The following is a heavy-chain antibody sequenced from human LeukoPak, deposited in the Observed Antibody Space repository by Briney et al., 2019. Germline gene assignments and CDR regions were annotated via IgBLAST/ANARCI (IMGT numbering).Heavy chain of an antibody. V-gene: IGHV1-18*04. CDR1: VYTFTNFY. CDR3: ARDSNWNVDY. D-gene: IGHD1-20*01. J-gene: IGHJ4*02. Sequence: EASVKVSCKASVYTFTNFYIHWVRQAPGQGLEWMGWINVPNGHINYAPKLQGRVTLTTDTFTSTAYMEVRSPTSDDTAIYYCARDSNWNVDYWGQGTLVTVSS. CDR2: INVPNGHI.